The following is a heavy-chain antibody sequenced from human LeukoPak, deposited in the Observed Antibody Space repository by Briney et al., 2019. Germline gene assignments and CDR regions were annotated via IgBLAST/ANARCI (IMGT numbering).Heavy chain of an antibody. D-gene: IGHD3-22*01. J-gene: IGHJ3*01. CDR3: AGGSKKYYYDNSGYPAFDV. CDR2: IYHSGST. CDR1: GDSISPYY. V-gene: IGHV4-59*01. Sequence: SETLSLTCTVSGDSISPYYWSWIRQSQGKGLEWIGYIYHSGSTNYNPSLKSRVTISVDRSKNLFSLRLTSVTAADTAVYYCAGGSKKYYYDNSGYPAFDVWGQGRMVTVSS.